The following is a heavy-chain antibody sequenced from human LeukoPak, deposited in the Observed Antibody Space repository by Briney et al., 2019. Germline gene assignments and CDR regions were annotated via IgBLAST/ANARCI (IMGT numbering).Heavy chain of an antibody. Sequence: PSETLPLTCAVSGGSISRSNWWSWVRQPPGKGLEWIGGIYPSGSTNYNPSLKSRVTISVDKSKNQVSLKLNSVTAADTAVYYCAREQFGDSSGWYGAFDIWGQGTMVTVSS. CDR2: IYPSGST. J-gene: IGHJ3*02. D-gene: IGHD6-19*01. CDR3: AREQFGDSSGWYGAFDI. V-gene: IGHV4-4*02. CDR1: GGSISRSNW.